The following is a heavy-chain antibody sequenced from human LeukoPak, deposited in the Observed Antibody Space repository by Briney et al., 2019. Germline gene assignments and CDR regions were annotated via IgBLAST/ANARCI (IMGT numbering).Heavy chain of an antibody. J-gene: IGHJ4*02. V-gene: IGHV3-23*01. CDR2: ISGSGGST. CDR1: GFTFSTYA. CDR3: AKDQHPYCSGGSCYSFDY. D-gene: IGHD2-15*01. Sequence: PGGSLRLSCAASGFTFSTYAMGWVRQAPGKGLEWVSGISGSGGSTYYADSVKGRFIISRDNSKNTLYLQMYSLRAEDTAVYYCAKDQHPYCSGGSCYSFDYWGQGTLVTVSS.